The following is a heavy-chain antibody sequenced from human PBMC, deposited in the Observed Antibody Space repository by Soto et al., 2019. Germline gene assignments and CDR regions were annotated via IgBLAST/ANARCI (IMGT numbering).Heavy chain of an antibody. D-gene: IGHD2-21*02. CDR3: ARQRTTVVTQAYFDH. Sequence: NPSETLSLTCIVSGESISSSSYYWGWIRQPPGKGLEWIGSIYYSGRTYYNPSFKSRVTISIDTSKNQFSLKLSSVTATDTAVYYCARQRTTVVTQAYFDHWGQGALGTVSS. V-gene: IGHV4-39*01. J-gene: IGHJ4*02. CDR1: GESISSSSYY. CDR2: IYYSGRT.